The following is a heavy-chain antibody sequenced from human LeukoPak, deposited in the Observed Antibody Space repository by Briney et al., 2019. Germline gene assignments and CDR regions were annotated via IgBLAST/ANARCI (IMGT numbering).Heavy chain of an antibody. D-gene: IGHD6-13*01. CDR1: GFTFSSYW. V-gene: IGHV3-23*01. Sequence: PGGSLRLSCAASGFTFSSYWMSWVRQAPGKGLEWVSAISGSGGSTYYADSVKGRFTISRDNSKNTLYLQMNSLRAEDTAVYYCAKDLSKGRIAAAGSFDYWGQGTLVTVSS. CDR2: ISGSGGST. CDR3: AKDLSKGRIAAAGSFDY. J-gene: IGHJ4*02.